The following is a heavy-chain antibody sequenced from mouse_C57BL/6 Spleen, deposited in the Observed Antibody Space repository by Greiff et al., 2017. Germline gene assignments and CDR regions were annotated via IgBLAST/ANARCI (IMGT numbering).Heavy chain of an antibody. V-gene: IGHV1-50*01. J-gene: IGHJ4*01. CDR3: ARRGSSPDYYAMDD. CDR1: GYTFTSYW. CDR2: IDPSDSYT. D-gene: IGHD1-1*01. Sequence: VQLQQPGAELVKPGASVKLSCKASGYTFTSYWLQWVKQRPGQGLEWIGEIDPSDSYTNYNQKVNGKATLTVDTSSSTAYRQLSSLTSEDSAVYYCARRGSSPDYYAMDDWGQGTSVTVSS.